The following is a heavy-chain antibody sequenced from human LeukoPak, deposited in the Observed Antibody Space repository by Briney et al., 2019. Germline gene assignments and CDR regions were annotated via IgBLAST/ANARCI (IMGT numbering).Heavy chain of an antibody. CDR2: ISGSGGST. J-gene: IGHJ4*02. V-gene: IGHV3-23*01. Sequence: PGGSLRLSCAASGFTFSSYGMSWVRQAPGKGLEWVSAISGSGGSTYYADSVKGRFTISRDNSKNTLYLQMNSLRAEDTAVYYCAKEAEVSGYYYDSSGYYGYYWGQGTLVTVSS. CDR3: AKEAEVSGYYYDSSGYYGYY. CDR1: GFTFSSYG. D-gene: IGHD3-22*01.